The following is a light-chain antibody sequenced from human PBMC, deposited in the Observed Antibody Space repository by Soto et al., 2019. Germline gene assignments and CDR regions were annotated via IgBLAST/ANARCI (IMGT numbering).Light chain of an antibody. CDR1: QSMSDS. V-gene: IGKV1-39*01. J-gene: IGKJ2*01. CDR3: QKSYSNSYT. CDR2: SAS. Sequence: DIPLTQSPSSLSASVGDRVTVTFRASQSMSDSLNWYQQKSGKAPKLLIYSASNLESGVPSRFSGSGSGTDFTLTIDSLQPEDFGTYFCQKSYSNSYTFGQGTTLEIK.